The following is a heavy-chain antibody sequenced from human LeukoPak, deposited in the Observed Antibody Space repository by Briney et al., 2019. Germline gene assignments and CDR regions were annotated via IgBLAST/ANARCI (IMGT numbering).Heavy chain of an antibody. Sequence: GGSLRLSCAASGFAFTSYAMSWIRQAPGKGLEWVPAISGGGEDTYYPDSVKGRFTISRDNSKNTPYLQMNSLRAEDTAIYYCAKPRAMTTGVGRYFDLWGRGTLVTVSS. D-gene: IGHD1-1*01. CDR2: ISGGGEDT. V-gene: IGHV3-23*01. J-gene: IGHJ2*01. CDR1: GFAFTSYA. CDR3: AKPRAMTTGVGRYFDL.